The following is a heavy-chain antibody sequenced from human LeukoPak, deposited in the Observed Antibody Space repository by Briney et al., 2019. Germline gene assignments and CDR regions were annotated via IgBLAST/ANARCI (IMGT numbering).Heavy chain of an antibody. CDR2: IHRSGST. CDR1: LDSTNSNF. CDR3: AREILGGFNPGAY. J-gene: IGHJ4*02. Sequence: SSETLSLTCTVSLDSTNSNFWSWVRQPPGKGLEWIGEIHRSGSTNYNPSLQSRVTISIDRSRNQIVLELSSVTAADTAVYYCAREILGGFNPGAYWGQGTLVTVSS. V-gene: IGHV4-4*02. D-gene: IGHD1-14*01.